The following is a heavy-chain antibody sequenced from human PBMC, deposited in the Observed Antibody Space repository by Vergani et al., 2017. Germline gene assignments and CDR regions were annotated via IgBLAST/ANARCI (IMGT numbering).Heavy chain of an antibody. CDR1: GFTFSSYS. CDR3: ARDRERQQPVWFRWFDP. CDR2: ISSSSSTI. V-gene: IGHV3-48*02. J-gene: IGHJ5*02. Sequence: EVQLVESGGGLVQPGGSLRLSCTASGFTFSSYSMNWVRQAPGKGLEWVSYISSSSSTIYYADSVKGRFTISRDNAKNSLYLQMNSLRDEDTAVYYCARDRERQQPVWFRWFDPWGQGTLVTVSS. D-gene: IGHD6-13*01.